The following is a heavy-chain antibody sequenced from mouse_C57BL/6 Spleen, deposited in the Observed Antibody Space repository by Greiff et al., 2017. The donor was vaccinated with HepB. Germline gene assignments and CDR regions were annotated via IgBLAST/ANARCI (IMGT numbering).Heavy chain of an antibody. J-gene: IGHJ3*01. D-gene: IGHD2-5*01. V-gene: IGHV1-80*01. CDR3: ARHYSNSWFAY. CDR2: IYPGDGDT. CDR1: GYAFSSYW. Sequence: VKLVESGAELVKPGASVKISCKASGYAFSSYWMNWVKQRPGKGLEWIGQIYPGDGDTNYNGKFKGKATLTADKSSSTAYMQLSSLTSEDSAVYFCARHYSNSWFAYWGQGTLVTVSA.